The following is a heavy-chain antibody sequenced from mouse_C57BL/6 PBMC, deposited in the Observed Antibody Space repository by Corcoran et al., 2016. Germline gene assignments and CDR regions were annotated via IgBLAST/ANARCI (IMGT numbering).Heavy chain of an antibody. Sequence: EVQLQQSGPELVKPGASVKIPCKASGYTFTDYNMDWVKQSHGKSLEWIGDINPNNGGTIYNQKFKGKATLTVDKSSSTAYMELRSLTSEDTAVYYCARQTAQANYYAMDYWGQGTSVTVSS. CDR3: ARQTAQANYYAMDY. J-gene: IGHJ4*01. CDR1: GYTFTDYN. V-gene: IGHV1-18*01. D-gene: IGHD3-2*02. CDR2: INPNNGGT.